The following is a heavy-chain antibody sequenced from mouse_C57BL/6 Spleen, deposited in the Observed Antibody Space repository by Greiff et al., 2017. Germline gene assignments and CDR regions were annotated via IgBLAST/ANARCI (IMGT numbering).Heavy chain of an antibody. CDR3: TREKVDGYYVGFAY. V-gene: IGHV1-15*01. D-gene: IGHD2-3*01. Sequence: QVQLQQPGAELVKPGASVTLSCKASGYTFTDYEMHWVKQTPVHGLEWIGAIDPETGGTAYNQKFKGKAILTADKSSSTAYMELRSLTSEDSAVYYCTREKVDGYYVGFAYWGQGTLVTVSA. CDR1: GYTFTDYE. J-gene: IGHJ3*01. CDR2: IDPETGGT.